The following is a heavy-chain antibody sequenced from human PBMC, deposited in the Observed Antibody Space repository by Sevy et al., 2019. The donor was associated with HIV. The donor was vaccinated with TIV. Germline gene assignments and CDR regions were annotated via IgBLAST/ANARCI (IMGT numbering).Heavy chain of an antibody. J-gene: IGHJ4*02. CDR2: IRNKGYGGTT. CDR3: STNSAGSY. Sequence: GGSLRLSCTTSGFNFGDFGIHWVRQAPGKGLEWVGVIRNKGYGGTTEYAASVKGRFIISRDDPNSIAYLQMRSLKTEDSGVYYCSTNSAGSYWGQGTLVTVSS. V-gene: IGHV3-49*04. CDR1: GFNFGDFG. D-gene: IGHD3-10*01.